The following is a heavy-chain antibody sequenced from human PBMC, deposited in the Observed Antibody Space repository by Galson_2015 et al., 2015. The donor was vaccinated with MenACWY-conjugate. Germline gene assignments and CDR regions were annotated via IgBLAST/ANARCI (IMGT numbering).Heavy chain of an antibody. CDR3: APDLRRVNMVRVSIVPDAFDM. CDR2: INPSDGST. CDR1: GYTFTNYY. D-gene: IGHD3-10*01. V-gene: IGHV1-46*01. Sequence: SVKVSCKASGYTFTNYYIHWVRQAPGQGLEWMGIINPSDGSTNKAQKFQGRVTMTREKSKTTGYLELSSLRSEDTAVYYCAPDLRRVNMVRVSIVPDAFDMWGQCTIVTVSS. J-gene: IGHJ3*02.